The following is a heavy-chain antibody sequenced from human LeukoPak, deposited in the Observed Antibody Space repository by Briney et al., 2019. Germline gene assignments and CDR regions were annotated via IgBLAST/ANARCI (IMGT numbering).Heavy chain of an antibody. V-gene: IGHV3-7*01. Sequence: GGSLRLSCAASGFTFSSYWMSWVRQAPGKGLEWVANIKQDGSEKYYVDSVKGRFTISRDNAKNSLYLQMNSLRAEDTPVYYCASESYDYVWGSYRPFDYWGQGTLVTVSS. CDR2: IKQDGSEK. D-gene: IGHD3-16*02. CDR1: GFTFSSYW. CDR3: ASESYDYVWGSYRPFDY. J-gene: IGHJ4*02.